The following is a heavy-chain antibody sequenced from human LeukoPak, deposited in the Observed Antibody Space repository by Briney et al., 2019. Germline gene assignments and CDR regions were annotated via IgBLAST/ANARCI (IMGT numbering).Heavy chain of an antibody. CDR3: TRLVTAYCGGDCYSYYYYMDV. D-gene: IGHD2-21*02. CDR1: GFTFSNAW. Sequence: GGSLRLSCAASGFTFSNAWMSWVRQAPGKGLEWVGRIKSKTDGGTTDYAAPVKGRFTISRDDSKNTLYLQMNSLKTEDTAVYYCTRLVTAYCGGDCYSYYYYMDVWGKGTTVTVSS. V-gene: IGHV3-15*01. J-gene: IGHJ6*03. CDR2: IKSKTDGGTT.